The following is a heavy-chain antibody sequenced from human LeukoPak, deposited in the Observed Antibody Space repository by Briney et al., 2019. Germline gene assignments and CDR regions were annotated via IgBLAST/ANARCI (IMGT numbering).Heavy chain of an antibody. V-gene: IGHV4-39*02. Sequence: PSETLSLTCTVSNGSMTSDSYYWAWVRQPPGKGLEWIGTIFYSGKTYYSASLKSRVAVSLDTSKKNFSLRLSSVTAADTAVYYCARLWIVATWFDAWGQGALVTVSS. CDR3: ARLWIVATWFDA. CDR1: NGSMTSDSYY. D-gene: IGHD2-2*03. J-gene: IGHJ5*02. CDR2: IFYSGKT.